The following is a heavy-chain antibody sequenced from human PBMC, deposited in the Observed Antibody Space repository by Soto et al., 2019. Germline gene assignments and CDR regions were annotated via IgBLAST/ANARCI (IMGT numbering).Heavy chain of an antibody. V-gene: IGHV4-61*01. J-gene: IGHJ4*02. CDR1: GGSVSSGSYY. Sequence: PSETLSLTCTVSGGSVSSGSYYWSWIRQPPGKGLEWIVYIYYSGSTNYNPSLKSRVTISVDTSKNQFSLKLSSVTAADTAVYYCARGTVVVAATQFDYWGQGTLVTVSS. CDR2: IYYSGST. CDR3: ARGTVVVAATQFDY. D-gene: IGHD2-15*01.